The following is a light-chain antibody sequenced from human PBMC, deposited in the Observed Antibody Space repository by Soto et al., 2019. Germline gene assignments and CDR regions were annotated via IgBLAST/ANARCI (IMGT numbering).Light chain of an antibody. V-gene: IGLV2-11*01. J-gene: IGLJ3*02. Sequence: QSALTQPRSVSGSPGQSVTISCTGTNSDVGNYKYVSWYQQHPGKAPKLIIYDVSERPSGVPDRISGSKSGNTASLTISGLQAEDEADYYCCSYAGYYSWVFGGGTQLTVL. CDR3: CSYAGYYSWV. CDR1: NSDVGNYKY. CDR2: DVS.